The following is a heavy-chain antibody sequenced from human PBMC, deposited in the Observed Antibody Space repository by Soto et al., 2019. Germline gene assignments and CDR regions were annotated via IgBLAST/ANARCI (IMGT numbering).Heavy chain of an antibody. CDR1: GGSVSSGSYY. J-gene: IGHJ4*02. CDR2: IYYSGST. V-gene: IGHV4-61*01. D-gene: IGHD4-17*01. CDR3: ARNYGEFDY. Sequence: PSETLSLTCTVSGGSVSSGSYYWSWIRQPPGKGLEWIGYIYYSGSTNYNPSLKSRATISVDTSKNQFSLKLSSVTAADTAVYYCARNYGEFDYWGQGTLVTVSS.